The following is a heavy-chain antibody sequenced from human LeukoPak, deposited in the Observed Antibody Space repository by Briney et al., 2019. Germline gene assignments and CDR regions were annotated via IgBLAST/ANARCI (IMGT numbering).Heavy chain of an antibody. Sequence: ASVKVSCKASGYTFTDYYVNWVRQAPGQGLEWMGWINPNSGGTNYAQNFQGRVTMTRDTSMTTAYMELSSLRSEDTAVYYCARVGRLGYWGQGTLVTVSS. V-gene: IGHV1-2*02. CDR2: INPNSGGT. CDR3: ARVGRLGY. CDR1: GYTFTDYY. J-gene: IGHJ4*02.